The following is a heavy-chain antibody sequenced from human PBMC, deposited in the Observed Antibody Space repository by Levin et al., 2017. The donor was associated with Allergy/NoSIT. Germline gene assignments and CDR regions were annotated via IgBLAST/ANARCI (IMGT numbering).Heavy chain of an antibody. D-gene: IGHD2-15*01. J-gene: IGHJ4*02. CDR3: VLVSGGIFAY. V-gene: IGHV3-66*01. CDR1: GFSVSDYY. CDR2: ISIDGDT. Sequence: GGSLRLSCAASGFSVSDYYMTWVRQAPGKGLEWVSTISIDGDTYYGDSLRDRFTTSRDSSRNALDLQLDTLRVDDTAVYYCVLVSGGIFAYWGQGTLVTVSP.